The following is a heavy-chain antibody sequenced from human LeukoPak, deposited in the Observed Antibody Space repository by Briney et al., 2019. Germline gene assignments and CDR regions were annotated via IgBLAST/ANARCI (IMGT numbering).Heavy chain of an antibody. J-gene: IGHJ4*02. CDR2: ISESGTNT. CDR1: GFTFNNFA. CDR3: AKTPGYCSGGSCYFHHFDY. V-gene: IGHV3-23*01. Sequence: GGSLRLSCAASGFTFNNFAMSWVRQAPGQGLEWVSLISESGTNTTYADSVKSRFTISRDNSKNTLILQMNSLRAEDTAVYFCAKTPGYCSGGSCYFHHFDYWGQGTLVTVSS. D-gene: IGHD2-15*01.